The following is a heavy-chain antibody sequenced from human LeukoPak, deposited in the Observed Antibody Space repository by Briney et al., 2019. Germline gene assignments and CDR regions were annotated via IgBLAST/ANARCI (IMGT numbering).Heavy chain of an antibody. CDR3: ARGTGSSGFDC. V-gene: IGHV6-1*01. CDR1: GDSVSSNSGV. J-gene: IGHJ4*02. CDR2: TYYRSKWYN. D-gene: IGHD6-19*01. Sequence: SQTLSLTCAISGDSVSSNSGVWNWIRQSPSRGLEWLGRTYYRSKWYNDYAVSVKSRITINPDTSENQFSLQLNSVTPEDTAVYYCARGTGSSGFDCWGQGTLVTVSS.